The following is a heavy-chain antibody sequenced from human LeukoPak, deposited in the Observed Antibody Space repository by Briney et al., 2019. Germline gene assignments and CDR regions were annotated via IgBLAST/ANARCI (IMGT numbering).Heavy chain of an antibody. Sequence: EASVKVSCKAAGYTFTSPGFIWLRQAPGQGLEWMGWITVNNGYTKYAQELQGRVTMTTDTSTSTAYMELRSLRSDDTAVYYCAKVHCISTNCNHIWTYFDYWGQGTLVTVSS. CDR1: GYTFTSPG. J-gene: IGHJ4*02. CDR3: AKVHCISTNCNHIWTYFDY. D-gene: IGHD2-2*01. CDR2: ITVNNGYT. V-gene: IGHV1-18*01.